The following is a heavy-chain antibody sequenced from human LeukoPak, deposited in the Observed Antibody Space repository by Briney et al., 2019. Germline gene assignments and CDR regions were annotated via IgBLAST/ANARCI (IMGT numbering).Heavy chain of an antibody. J-gene: IGHJ4*02. CDR1: GGSFSGYY. D-gene: IGHD4-11*01. CDR3: ARHMTTAVSGDFDY. CDR2: INHSGST. Sequence: SETLSLTCAVYGGSFSGYYWSWIRQPPGKGLEWIGEINHSGSTYYNPSLKSRVTISVDTSKNQFSLKLSSVAAADTAVYYCARHMTTAVSGDFDYWGQGTLVTVSS. V-gene: IGHV4-34*01.